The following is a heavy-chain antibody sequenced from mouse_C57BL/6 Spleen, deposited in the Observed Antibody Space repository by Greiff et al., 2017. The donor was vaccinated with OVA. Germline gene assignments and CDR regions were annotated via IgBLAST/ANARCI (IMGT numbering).Heavy chain of an antibody. J-gene: IGHJ3*01. D-gene: IGHD2-5*01. CDR1: GFTFSSYA. Sequence: EVQGVESGGGLVKPGGSLKLSCAASGFTFSSYAMSWVRQTPEKRLEWVATISDGGSYTYYPDNVKGRLTISRDNAKNNLYLQMSHLKSEDTAMYYCARDSNSFAYWGQGTLVTVSA. V-gene: IGHV5-4*01. CDR2: ISDGGSYT. CDR3: ARDSNSFAY.